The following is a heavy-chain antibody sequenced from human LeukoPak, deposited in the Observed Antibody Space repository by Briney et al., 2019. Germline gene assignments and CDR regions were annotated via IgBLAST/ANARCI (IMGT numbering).Heavy chain of an antibody. V-gene: IGHV4-59*01. CDR2: IYYTGST. D-gene: IGHD3-3*01. Sequence: PQTLSLTCTVSGGSISSYYWSWVRQPPGKGLEWIGYIYYTGSTNYNPSLKSRVTISVDPSKNQFSLKLSSVTAADTAVYYSASFVPVRCFVYWRQGTLVTVSS. CDR1: GGSISSYY. CDR3: ASFVPVRCFVY. J-gene: IGHJ4*02.